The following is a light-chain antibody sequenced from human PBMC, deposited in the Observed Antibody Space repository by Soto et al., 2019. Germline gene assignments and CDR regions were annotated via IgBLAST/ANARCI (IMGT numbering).Light chain of an antibody. CDR3: QQYNYNSRT. CDR2: DAS. Sequence: DIQVTQSPSTLSASVGDRITISCRTSQSVGNSLAWYQQKPGRAPKLLIYDASKLETGVSSRFSGSGSGTEFTLTICSLLPDDFVAYYCQQYNYNSRTFGGGTKVDI. CDR1: QSVGNS. J-gene: IGKJ4*01. V-gene: IGKV1-5*03.